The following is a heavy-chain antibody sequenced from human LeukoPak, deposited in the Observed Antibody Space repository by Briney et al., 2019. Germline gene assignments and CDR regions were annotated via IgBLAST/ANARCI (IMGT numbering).Heavy chain of an antibody. CDR3: SKDLPHTRAWALNY. J-gene: IGHJ4*02. CDR2: IESKGGGGTI. CDR1: GFPSSDAW. V-gene: IGHV3-15*04. Sequence: PGVLLRLSCTSSGFPSSDAWMTWVRQAPGQGPEWVGRIESKGGGGTIDYASPVTGRFTISRDDSENTLYLQMNSLRTDDTAVYYCSKDLPHTRAWALNYWGQGALVTVSS. D-gene: IGHD2-2*01.